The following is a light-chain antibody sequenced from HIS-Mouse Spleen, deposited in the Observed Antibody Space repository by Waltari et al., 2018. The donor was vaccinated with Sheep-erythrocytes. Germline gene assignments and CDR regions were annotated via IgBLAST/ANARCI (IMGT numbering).Light chain of an antibody. J-gene: IGKJ2*01. CDR3: QQRSNWYT. CDR1: QSVSSY. V-gene: IGKV3-11*01. CDR2: DAS. Sequence: EIVLTQSPAPLSLSLGERATLSCRASQSVSSYLAWYQQKPGQAPRLLIDDASNRATGIPARFSGSGSGTDFTLTISSLEPEDFAVYFWQQRSNWYTFGQGTKLEIK.